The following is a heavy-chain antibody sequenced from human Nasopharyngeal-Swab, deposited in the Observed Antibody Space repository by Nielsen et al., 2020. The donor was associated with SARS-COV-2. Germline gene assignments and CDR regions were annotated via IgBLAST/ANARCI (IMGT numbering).Heavy chain of an antibody. CDR1: GYSFTNFW. Sequence: GESLKISCQSSGYSFTNFWIGWVRQMSGKGLEWMGIIYPGDSDTRYSPSFPGQVSISVDKSITTAYLQWNSLKAADTAMYYCARLGQYSSSWYLKHFDLWGQGTLITVSS. J-gene: IGHJ4*02. V-gene: IGHV5-51*01. CDR3: ARLGQYSSSWYLKHFDL. CDR2: IYPGDSDT. D-gene: IGHD6-13*01.